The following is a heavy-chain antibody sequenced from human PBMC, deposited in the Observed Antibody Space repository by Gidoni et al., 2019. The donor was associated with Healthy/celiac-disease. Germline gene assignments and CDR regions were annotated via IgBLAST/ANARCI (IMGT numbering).Heavy chain of an antibody. D-gene: IGHD6-13*01. J-gene: IGHJ4*02. V-gene: IGHV3-23*01. CDR1: GFRFRRYA. Sequence: EVQLLASGGGLVQPGGSLRLSCAASGFRFRRYARSWVRQAPGKGLEWVSAISGSGGCTYYADSVKGRFTISRDNSKNTLYLQMNSLRAEDTAVYYCANVGRRGRAAAVRHYWGQGTLVTVSS. CDR2: ISGSGGCT. CDR3: ANVGRRGRAAAVRHY.